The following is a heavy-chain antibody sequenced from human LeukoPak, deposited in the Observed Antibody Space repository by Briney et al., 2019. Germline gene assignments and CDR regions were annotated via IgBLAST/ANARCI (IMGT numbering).Heavy chain of an antibody. J-gene: IGHJ6*03. V-gene: IGHV3-11*01. CDR3: ARAPHSSGHFSRSYHTDV. CDR2: VSSASSNI. Sequence: GGSLRLSCAASGFTLSDYYMSWIRQAPGKELEWVSYVSSASSNIYYADSVKGRFTVSRDNAKNSLFLQMKSLRAEDTAVYFCARAPHSSGHFSRSYHTDVWGKGTTVTVSS. CDR1: GFTLSDYY. D-gene: IGHD3-22*01.